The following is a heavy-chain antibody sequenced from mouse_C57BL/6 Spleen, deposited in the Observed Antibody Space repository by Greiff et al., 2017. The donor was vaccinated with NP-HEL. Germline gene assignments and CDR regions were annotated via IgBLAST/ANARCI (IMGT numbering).Heavy chain of an antibody. V-gene: IGHV3-6*01. J-gene: IGHJ2*01. D-gene: IGHD2-5*01. Sequence: EVQLVESGPGLVKPSQSLSLTCSVTGYSITSGYYWNWIRQFPGNKLEWMGYISYDGSNNYNPSLKNRISITRDTSKNQFFLKLNSVTTEDTATYYCAREGSNYPYYFDYWGQGTTLTVSS. CDR1: GYSITSGYY. CDR2: ISYDGSN. CDR3: AREGSNYPYYFDY.